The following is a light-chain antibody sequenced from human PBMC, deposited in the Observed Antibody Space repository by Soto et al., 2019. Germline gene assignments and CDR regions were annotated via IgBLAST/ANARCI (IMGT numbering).Light chain of an antibody. CDR3: SSYAGSNNLV. Sequence: QSALTQPPSASGSPGQSVTISCTGTSSDVGGYNYVSWYQQHPGKAPKLMIYEVSERPLGVPDRFSGSKSGNTASLTVSGLQAEDEADYYCSSYAGSNNLVFGGGTKLT. CDR2: EVS. V-gene: IGLV2-8*01. CDR1: SSDVGGYNY. J-gene: IGLJ3*02.